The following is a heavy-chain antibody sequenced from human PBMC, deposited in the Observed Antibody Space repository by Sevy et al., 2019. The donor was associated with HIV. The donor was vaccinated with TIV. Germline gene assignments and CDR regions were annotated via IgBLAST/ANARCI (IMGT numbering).Heavy chain of an antibody. CDR3: ARYSKWGVGYYYYYGMDV. CDR2: IYYSGST. CDR1: GGSISSYY. V-gene: IGHV4-59*13. Sequence: SETLSLTCTVSGGSISSYYWSWIRQPPGKGLEWIGYIYYSGSTNYNPSLKSRVTISVDTSKNQFSLKLSSVTAADTAMYYCARYSKWGVGYYYYYGMDVWGQGTTVTVSS. D-gene: IGHD1-26*01. J-gene: IGHJ6*02.